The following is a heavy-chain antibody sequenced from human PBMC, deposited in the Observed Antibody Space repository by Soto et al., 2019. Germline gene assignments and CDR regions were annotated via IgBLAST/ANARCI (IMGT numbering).Heavy chain of an antibody. CDR2: ISGSGGST. CDR1: GFTFSSYA. CDR3: GYDILTGYYSFGFDY. J-gene: IGHJ4*02. D-gene: IGHD3-9*01. V-gene: IGHV3-23*01. Sequence: GGSLRLSCAASGFTFSSYAMSWVRQAPGKGLEWVSAISGSGGSTYYADSVKGRFTISRDNSENTLYLQMNSLRAEDTAVYYCGYDILTGYYSFGFDYWGQGTLVTVSS.